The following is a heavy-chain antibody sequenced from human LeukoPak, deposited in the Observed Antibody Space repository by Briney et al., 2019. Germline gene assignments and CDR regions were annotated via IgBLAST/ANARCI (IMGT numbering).Heavy chain of an antibody. CDR1: GGSISSSCYY. V-gene: IGHV4-39*07. J-gene: IGHJ1*01. CDR3: ARDLQHVDILTGYYSTYFQH. CDR2: IYYSGST. D-gene: IGHD3-9*01. Sequence: SETLSLTCTVSGGSISSSCYYWGWIRQPPGKGLEWIGSIYYSGSTYYNPSLKSRVTISVDTSKNQFSLKLSSVTAADTAVYYCARDLQHVDILTGYYSTYFQHWGQGTLVTVSS.